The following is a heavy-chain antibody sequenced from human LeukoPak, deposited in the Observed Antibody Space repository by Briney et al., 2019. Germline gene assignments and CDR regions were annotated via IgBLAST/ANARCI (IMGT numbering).Heavy chain of an antibody. J-gene: IGHJ4*02. CDR3: ARSPEPGGGYLV. CDR2: IIPIFGTA. CDR1: GGTFSSYA. V-gene: IGHV1-69*13. Sequence: SVKVSCKASGGTFSSYAISRVRQAPGQGLEWMGGIIPIFGTANYAQKFQGRVTITADESTSTAYMELSSLRSEDTAVYYCARSPEPGGGYLVWGQGTLVAVSS. D-gene: IGHD5-12*01.